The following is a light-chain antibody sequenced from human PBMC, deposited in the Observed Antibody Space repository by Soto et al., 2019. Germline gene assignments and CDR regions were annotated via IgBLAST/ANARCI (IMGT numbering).Light chain of an antibody. Sequence: VIAHSTRALPLCPAERATLSCSACQSVASRNLAWYQLISGRAPRLLRYGASSRAIHTPDRFSGSGSGTDFTLTISRLEPEDFAVYYCQQYGSSGTFGQGTKVDIK. CDR3: QQYGSSGT. J-gene: IGKJ1*01. CDR2: GAS. CDR1: QSVASRN. V-gene: IGKV3-20*01.